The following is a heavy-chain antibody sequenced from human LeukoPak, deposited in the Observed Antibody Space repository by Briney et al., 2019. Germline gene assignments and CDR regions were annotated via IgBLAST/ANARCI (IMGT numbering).Heavy chain of an antibody. J-gene: IGHJ4*02. Sequence: PSQTLSLTCAVSGGSISSGGYSWSWIRQPPGKGLEWIGYIYHSGSTYYNPSLKSRVTISVDRSKNQFSLKLSSVTAADTAVYYCASTSSDIVVVVADPPFDYWGQGTLVTVSS. CDR3: ASTSSDIVVVVADPPFDY. V-gene: IGHV4-30-2*01. CDR2: IYHSGST. CDR1: GGSISSGGYS. D-gene: IGHD2-15*01.